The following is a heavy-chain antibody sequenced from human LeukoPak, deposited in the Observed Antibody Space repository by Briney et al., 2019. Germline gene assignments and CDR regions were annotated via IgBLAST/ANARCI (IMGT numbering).Heavy chain of an antibody. Sequence: GESLKISCKGSGYSFTSYWIGWVRQMPGKGLEWMGIIYPGDSDTRYSPSFQGQVTISADKSFSTAYLQWSSLKASDTAMYYCARPSAYCGGDCYSGPFDYWGQGTLVTVSS. V-gene: IGHV5-51*01. J-gene: IGHJ4*02. CDR1: GYSFTSYW. CDR3: ARPSAYCGGDCYSGPFDY. CDR2: IYPGDSDT. D-gene: IGHD2-21*02.